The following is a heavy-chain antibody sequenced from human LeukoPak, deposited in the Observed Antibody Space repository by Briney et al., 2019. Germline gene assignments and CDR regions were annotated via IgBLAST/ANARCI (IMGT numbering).Heavy chain of an antibody. V-gene: IGHV2-5*02. CDR2: IYWDDDK. CDR3: AHSVDCANSSCYGIYWFDP. J-gene: IGHJ5*02. D-gene: IGHD2-2*01. CDR1: GFSLTTSGVG. Sequence: KGSGPTLVNPTQTLTLTCTFSGFSLTTSGVGVGWIRQPPGEALEWLALIYWDDDKRYSPSLKSRLTVTKDTSKNQVVLTMTNMDLVDTATYYCAHSVDCANSSCYGIYWFDPWGQGALVTVSS.